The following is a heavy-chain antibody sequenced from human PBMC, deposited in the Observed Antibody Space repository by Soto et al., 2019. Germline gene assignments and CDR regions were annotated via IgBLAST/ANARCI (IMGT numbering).Heavy chain of an antibody. CDR3: TRGAGAPMVRFDY. V-gene: IGHV4-38-2*01. J-gene: IGHJ4*02. D-gene: IGHD5-18*01. Sequence: SETLSLTCGVSGYSVTSGFYWGWIRQPPGKRLEWIATISYSGNTYYNPSLESRISIAVDTSKNQFSLRLTSVTAADTAPYYCTRGAGAPMVRFDYWGQGTLVTVSS. CDR1: GYSVTSGFY. CDR2: ISYSGNT.